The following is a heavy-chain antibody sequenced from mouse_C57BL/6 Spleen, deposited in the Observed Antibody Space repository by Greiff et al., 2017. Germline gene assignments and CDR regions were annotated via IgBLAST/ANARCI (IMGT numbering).Heavy chain of an antibody. D-gene: IGHD2-2*01. J-gene: IGHJ3*01. CDR1: GYTFTSYW. Sequence: QVQLKQSGAELVMPGASVKLSCKASGYTFTSYWMHWVKQRPGQGLEWIGEIDPSDSYTNYNQKFKGKSTLTVDKSSSTAYMQLSSLTSEDSAVYYCARGARGYDERAWFAYWGQGTLVTVSA. CDR3: ARGARGYDERAWFAY. V-gene: IGHV1-69*01. CDR2: IDPSDSYT.